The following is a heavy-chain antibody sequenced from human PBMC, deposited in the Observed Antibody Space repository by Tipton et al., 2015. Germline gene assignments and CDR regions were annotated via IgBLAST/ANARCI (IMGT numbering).Heavy chain of an antibody. Sequence: SLRLSCAASRFTFRDYAMTWVRRAPGTGLEWVSAITADGSSTYYADSVKGRFTISRDNSRGTFFLQMNSLRGEDTAAYFCAKGGHFSYFDYWGQGIMVTVSS. V-gene: IGHV3-23*01. CDR1: RFTFRDYA. D-gene: IGHD3-3*02. CDR3: AKGGHFSYFDY. CDR2: ITADGSST. J-gene: IGHJ4*02.